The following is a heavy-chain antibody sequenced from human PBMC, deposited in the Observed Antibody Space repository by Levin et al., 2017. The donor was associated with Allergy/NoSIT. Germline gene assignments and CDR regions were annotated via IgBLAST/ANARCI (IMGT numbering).Heavy chain of an antibody. CDR3: AREKVPNAFDI. CDR1: GFTFSSYA. D-gene: IGHD2-2*01. J-gene: IGHJ3*02. V-gene: IGHV3-30*04. CDR2: ISYDGSNK. Sequence: GGSLRLSCAASGFTFSSYAMHWVRQAPGKGLEWVAVISYDGSNKYYADSVKGRFTISRDNSKNTLYLQMNSLRAEDTAVYYCAREKVPNAFDIWGQGKMVTVAS.